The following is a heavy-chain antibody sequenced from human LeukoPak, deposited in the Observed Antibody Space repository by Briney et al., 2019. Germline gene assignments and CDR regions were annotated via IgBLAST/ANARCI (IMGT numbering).Heavy chain of an antibody. D-gene: IGHD3-22*01. V-gene: IGHV3-33*01. J-gene: IGHJ6*02. CDR2: IWYDGSNK. Sequence: PGRSLRLSCAASGFTFSSYGMHWVRQAPGKGLEWVAVIWYDGSNKYYADSVKGRFTISRDNSKNTLYLQMNSLRAEDTAVYYCAYDSSDYYSDGYYGMDVWGQGTTVTVSS. CDR3: AYDSSDYYSDGYYGMDV. CDR1: GFTFSSYG.